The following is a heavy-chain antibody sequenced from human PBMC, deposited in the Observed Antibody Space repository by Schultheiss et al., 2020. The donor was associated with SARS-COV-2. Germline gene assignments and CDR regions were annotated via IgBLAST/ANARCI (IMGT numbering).Heavy chain of an antibody. D-gene: IGHD1-7*01. CDR3: AKDNWNYLGYYYYGMDV. CDR2: ISYDGSKE. V-gene: IGHV3-30*18. J-gene: IGHJ6*02. CDR1: GFAFSHYG. Sequence: GESLKISCAASGFAFSHYGMHWVRQAPGKGLEWVAVISYDGSKEYYAASVTGRFTISRDNSKNTLYLQMNSLRAEYTAVYYCAKDNWNYLGYYYYGMDVWGQGTTVTVSS.